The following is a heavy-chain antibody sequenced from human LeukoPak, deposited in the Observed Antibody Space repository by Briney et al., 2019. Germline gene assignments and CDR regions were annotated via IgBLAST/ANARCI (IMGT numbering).Heavy chain of an antibody. CDR2: ISAYNGNT. J-gene: IGHJ4*02. D-gene: IGHD3-22*01. CDR3: ARDLEYYYDSSGYFDY. CDR1: GYTFTSYG. Sequence: ASVKVSCKASGYTFTSYGISWVRQAPGQGLEWVGWISAYNGNTNYAQKLQGRVTMTTDTSTSTAYMELRSLRSDDTAVYYCARDLEYYYDSSGYFDYWGQGTLVTVSS. V-gene: IGHV1-18*01.